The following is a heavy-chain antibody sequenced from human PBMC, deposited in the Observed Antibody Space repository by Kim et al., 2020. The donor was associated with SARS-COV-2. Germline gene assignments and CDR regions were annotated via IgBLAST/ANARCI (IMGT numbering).Heavy chain of an antibody. CDR2: IYYSGST. D-gene: IGHD2-15*01. V-gene: IGHV4-59*01. J-gene: IGHJ3*02. CDR3: AREGLGYCSGGSCYPEAHDAFDI. Sequence: SETLSLTCTVSGGSISSYYWSWIRQPPGKGLEWIGYIYYSGSTNYNPSLKSRVTISVDTSKNQFSLKLSSVTAADTAVYYCAREGLGYCSGGSCYPEAHDAFDIWGQGTMVTVSS. CDR1: GGSISSYY.